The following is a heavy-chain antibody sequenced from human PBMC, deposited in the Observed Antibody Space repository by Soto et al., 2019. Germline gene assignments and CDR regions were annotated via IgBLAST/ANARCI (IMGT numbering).Heavy chain of an antibody. Sequence: EVQLVESGGGLIQPGGSLRLSCAASGFTVSSNYMSWVRLAPGKGLEWVAVINSVGSTYYADSVKGRFTISRDNFKTTLDLQRNSLRAEDTAVYYCARDDGGGDCSPDFLGMDVWGQGTTVTVSS. D-gene: IGHD2-21*02. CDR3: ARDDGGGDCSPDFLGMDV. J-gene: IGHJ6*02. V-gene: IGHV3-53*01. CDR1: GFTVSSNY. CDR2: INSVGST.